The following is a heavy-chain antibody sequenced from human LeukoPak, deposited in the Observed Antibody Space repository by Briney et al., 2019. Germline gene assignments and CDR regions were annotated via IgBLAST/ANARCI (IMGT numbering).Heavy chain of an antibody. CDR1: GGSISSHY. V-gene: IGHV4-59*11. CDR2: IYYSASP. CDR3: ARASPEAGYSSSYGWFDP. J-gene: IGHJ5*02. D-gene: IGHD6-13*01. Sequence: SQTLSLTCTVCGGSISSHYWSWIRQPPRKGREGRGYIYYSASPNYTPSLKSRVPISADTSTNQFSLKLSAVTPADTAVYYCARASPEAGYSSSYGWFDPCGQGTPVTVS.